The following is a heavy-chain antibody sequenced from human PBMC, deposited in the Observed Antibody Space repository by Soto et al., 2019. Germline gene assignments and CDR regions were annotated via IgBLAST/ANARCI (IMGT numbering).Heavy chain of an antibody. CDR3: ARDHLNYSSSWYEADY. J-gene: IGHJ4*02. V-gene: IGHV4-31*03. CDR1: GGSISSGGYY. CDR2: IYYSGST. D-gene: IGHD6-13*01. Sequence: QVQLQESGPGLVKPSQTLSLTCTVSGGSISSGGYYWSWIRQHPGKGLEWIGYIYYSGSTYYNPSLKSRVTISVDTSKNQFALKRSSVTAADTAVYYCARDHLNYSSSWYEADYWGQGTLVTVSS.